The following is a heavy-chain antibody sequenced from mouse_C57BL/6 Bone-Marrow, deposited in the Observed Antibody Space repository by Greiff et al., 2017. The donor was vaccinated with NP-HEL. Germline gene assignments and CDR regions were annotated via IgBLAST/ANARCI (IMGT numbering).Heavy chain of an antibody. V-gene: IGHV1-18*01. J-gene: IGHJ3*01. D-gene: IGHD3-3*01. CDR1: GYTFTDYN. CDR2: INPNNGGT. Sequence: EVQLQQSGPELVKPGASVKIPCKASGYTFTDYNMDWVKQSHGKSLEWIGDINPNNGGTIYNQKFKGKATLTVDKSSSTAYMELRSLTSEDTAVYYCARTGDAASFAYWGQGTLVTVSA. CDR3: ARTGDAASFAY.